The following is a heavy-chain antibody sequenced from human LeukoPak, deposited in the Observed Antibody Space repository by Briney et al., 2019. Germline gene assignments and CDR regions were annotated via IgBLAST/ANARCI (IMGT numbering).Heavy chain of an antibody. V-gene: IGHV4-34*01. Sequence: SETLSLTCAVYGGSFSGYYWSWIRQPPGKGLEWIGEINHSGSTNYNPSLKSRVTISVDTSKNQFSLKLSSVTAADTAVYYCARDGMVRGEQSFDYWGQGTLVTVSS. J-gene: IGHJ4*02. D-gene: IGHD3-10*01. CDR2: INHSGST. CDR3: ARDGMVRGEQSFDY. CDR1: GGSFSGYY.